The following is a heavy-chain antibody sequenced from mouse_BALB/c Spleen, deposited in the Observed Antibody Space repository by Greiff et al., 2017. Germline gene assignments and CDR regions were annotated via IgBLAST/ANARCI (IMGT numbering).Heavy chain of an antibody. CDR1: GYTFTSYW. J-gene: IGHJ3*01. CDR2: INPSNGRT. CDR3: ASYYYGSSPFAY. V-gene: IGHV1S81*02. D-gene: IGHD1-1*01. Sequence: QVQLQQPGAELVKPGASVKLSCKASGYTFTSYWMHWVKQRPGQGLEWIGEINPSNGRTNYNEKFKSKATLTVDKSSSTAYMQLSSLTSEDSAVYYCASYYYGSSPFAYWGQGTLVTVSA.